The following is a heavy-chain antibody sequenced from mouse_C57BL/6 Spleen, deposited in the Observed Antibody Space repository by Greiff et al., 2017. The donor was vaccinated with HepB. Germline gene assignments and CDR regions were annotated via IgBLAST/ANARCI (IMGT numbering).Heavy chain of an antibody. CDR3: ARGGYDAWFAY. CDR2: INPNNGGT. CDR1: GYTFTDYN. Sequence: EVQLPQSGPELVKPGASVKMSCKASGYTFTDYNMHWVKQSHGKSLEWIGYINPNNGGTSYNQKFKGKATLTVNKSSSTAYMELRSLTSEDSAVYYCARGGYDAWFAYWGQGTLVTVSA. J-gene: IGHJ3*01. D-gene: IGHD2-2*01. V-gene: IGHV1-22*01.